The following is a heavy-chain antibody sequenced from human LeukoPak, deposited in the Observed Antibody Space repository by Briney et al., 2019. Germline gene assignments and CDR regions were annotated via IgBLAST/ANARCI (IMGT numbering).Heavy chain of an antibody. CDR1: GYTFTGYY. V-gene: IGHV1-46*01. J-gene: IGHJ4*02. CDR3: ARSTYYYDSSGYYLGVVGPHDY. D-gene: IGHD3-22*01. CDR2: INPSGGST. Sequence: GASVKVSCKASGYTFTGYYMHWVRQAPGQGLEWMGIINPSGGSTSYAQKFQGRVTMTRDTSTSTVYMELSSLRSEDTAVYYCARSTYYYDSSGYYLGVVGPHDYWGQGTLVTVSS.